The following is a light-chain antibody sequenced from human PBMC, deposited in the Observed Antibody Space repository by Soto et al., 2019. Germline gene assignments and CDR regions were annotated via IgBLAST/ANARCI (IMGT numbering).Light chain of an antibody. CDR2: DAY. CDR1: QSFRGL. CDR3: QQRHMWPIT. J-gene: IGKJ5*01. Sequence: EVVLTQSPVTLSLSPGERATLSCRASQSFRGLLAWYQQKPGQAPRLIIYDAYNRATGIPTRFSGSGSGTDFTLTISSLEPEDSAVYYCQQRHMWPITFGQGTRLEIK. V-gene: IGKV3-11*01.